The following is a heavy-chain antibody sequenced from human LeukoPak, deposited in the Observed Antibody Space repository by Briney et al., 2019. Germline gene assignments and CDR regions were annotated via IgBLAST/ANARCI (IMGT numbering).Heavy chain of an antibody. CDR3: ARDPTRIAVAGYFDY. Sequence: GGSLRLSCAASGFTFSDYYMSWIRQAPGKGLEWVSYISSSGSTICYADSVKGRFTISRDNAKNSLYLQMNSLRAEDTAVYYCARDPTRIAVAGYFDYWGQGTLVTVSS. CDR1: GFTFSDYY. D-gene: IGHD6-19*01. CDR2: ISSSGSTI. J-gene: IGHJ4*02. V-gene: IGHV3-11*04.